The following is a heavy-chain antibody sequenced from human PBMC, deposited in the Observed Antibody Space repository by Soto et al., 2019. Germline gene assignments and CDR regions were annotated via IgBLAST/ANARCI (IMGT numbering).Heavy chain of an antibody. CDR2: INVGGVTT. D-gene: IGHD6-19*01. CDR1: GFSFNNYP. CDR3: ARAGRRLQKIAVAGTFDY. Sequence: GGSLRLSCAASGFSFNNYPMSWVRQTPGKGLEWVSTINVGGVTTNYADSVKGRFSSSRDDSKNTLYLQMNSLRSDDTAVYYCARAGRRLQKIAVAGTFDYWGQGTLITVSS. J-gene: IGHJ4*02. V-gene: IGHV3-23*01.